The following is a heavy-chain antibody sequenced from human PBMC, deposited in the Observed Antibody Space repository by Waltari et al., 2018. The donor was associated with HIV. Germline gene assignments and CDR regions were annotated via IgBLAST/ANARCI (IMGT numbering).Heavy chain of an antibody. CDR2: IYYSGST. J-gene: IGHJ4*02. CDR3: ARAVQGYCSGGSCENYFDY. D-gene: IGHD2-15*01. V-gene: IGHV4-39*01. CDR1: GGSISSSSYY. Sequence: QLQLQESGPGLVKPWETLSLTCTVSGGSISSSSYYSGWIRQPPGKGLGWIGSIYYSGSTYYNPSLKSRVTISVDTSKNQFSLKLSSVTAADTAVYYCARAVQGYCSGGSCENYFDYWGQGTLVTVSS.